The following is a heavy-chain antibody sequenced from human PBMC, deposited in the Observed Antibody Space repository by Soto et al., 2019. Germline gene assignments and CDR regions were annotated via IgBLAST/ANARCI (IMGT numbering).Heavy chain of an antibody. Sequence: SATLSLTCTVSGGSISSSSYYWGWIRQPPGKGLEWIGSIYYSGSTYYNPSLKSRVTISVDTSKNQFSLKLSSVTAADTAVYYCEKLTFGGVIDVDYWGEGTMVNVGS. J-gene: IGHJ4*02. CDR3: EKLTFGGVIDVDY. V-gene: IGHV4-39*01. D-gene: IGHD3-16*02. CDR2: IYYSGST. CDR1: GGSISSSSYY.